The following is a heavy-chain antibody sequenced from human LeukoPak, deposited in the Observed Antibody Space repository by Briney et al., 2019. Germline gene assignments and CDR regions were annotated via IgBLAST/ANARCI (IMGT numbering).Heavy chain of an antibody. D-gene: IGHD3-3*01. CDR2: ISYDGSNK. V-gene: IGHV3-30*18. Sequence: QPGRSLRLSCAASGFTFSSYGMHWVRQAPGKGLEWGAVISYDGSNKYYEDSVKGRFTISRDNSKNTLYLQMNSLRAEDTAVYYCAKEDDLEWLVYWGQGTLVTVSS. CDR1: GFTFSSYG. J-gene: IGHJ4*02. CDR3: AKEDDLEWLVY.